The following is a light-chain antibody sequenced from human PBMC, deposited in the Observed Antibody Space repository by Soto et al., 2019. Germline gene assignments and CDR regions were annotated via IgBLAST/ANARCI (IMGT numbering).Light chain of an antibody. Sequence: DIPMTQSPSTLSASVGDRVTITCRASQSISSWLAWYQQKPGKAPKLLIYDASSLESGVPSRFSGSRSGTEFTLTISSLQPDDFATYYCQQYNSYRYTFGQGTKLEIK. CDR3: QQYNSYRYT. CDR2: DAS. J-gene: IGKJ2*01. CDR1: QSISSW. V-gene: IGKV1-5*01.